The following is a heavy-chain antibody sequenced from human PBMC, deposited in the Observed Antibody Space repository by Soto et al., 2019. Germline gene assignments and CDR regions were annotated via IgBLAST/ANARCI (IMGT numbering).Heavy chain of an antibody. CDR2: IWSDGSNK. V-gene: IGHV3-33*01. Sequence: GGSLRLSCAASGFTFSNYGMHWVRQAPGKGLEWVAVIWSDGSNKYYADSVKGRFTISRDNSKNTLYLQMNSLRAEDTAVYYCARDNWHYVSAFDIWGQGTMVTVSS. J-gene: IGHJ3*02. CDR3: ARDNWHYVSAFDI. CDR1: GFTFSNYG. D-gene: IGHD1-7*01.